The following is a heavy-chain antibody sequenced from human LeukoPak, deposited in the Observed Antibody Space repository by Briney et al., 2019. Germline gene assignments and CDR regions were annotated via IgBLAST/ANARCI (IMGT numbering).Heavy chain of an antibody. CDR1: GGSISSYY. CDR2: IYTSGRT. J-gene: IGHJ2*01. D-gene: IGHD2-2*01. CDR3: ARDAPWYCSSTSCPVYWYFDL. Sequence: SETLSLTCTVSGGSISSYYWSWIRQPAGKGLEWIGRIYTSGRTNYNPSLKSRVTVSVDTSKNQFSLKLSSVTAADTAVYYCARDAPWYCSSTSCPVYWYFDLWGRGTLVTVSS. V-gene: IGHV4-4*07.